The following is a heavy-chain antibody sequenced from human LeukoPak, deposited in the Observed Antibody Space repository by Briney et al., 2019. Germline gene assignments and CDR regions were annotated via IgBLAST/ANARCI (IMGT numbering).Heavy chain of an antibody. CDR3: ARGYCSGGSCYPGNYFDY. CDR1: GESFSGNF. Sequence: SETLSLTCAVSGESFSGNFWTWIRQSPGKGLEWIGEIDNNGSTNYNPSLKSRVTISVDTSKNQFSLKLSSVTAADTAVYYCARGYCSGGSCYPGNYFDYWGQGTLVTVSS. CDR2: IDNNGST. D-gene: IGHD2-15*01. V-gene: IGHV4-34*01. J-gene: IGHJ4*02.